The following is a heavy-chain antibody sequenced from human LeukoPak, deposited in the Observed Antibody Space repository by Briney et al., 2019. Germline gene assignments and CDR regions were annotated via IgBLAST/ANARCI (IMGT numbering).Heavy chain of an antibody. V-gene: IGHV3-48*02. CDR2: IRSDNTI. Sequence: GGSLRLSCEASGFTFSSYSMNWVRQAPGKEPEWLSYIRSDNTIYYADSVKGRFTISRDNAKRSLYLQMNSLRDEDTALYYCARAARYDTRDFDYWGQGTLVSVSS. J-gene: IGHJ4*02. D-gene: IGHD3-9*01. CDR1: GFTFSSYS. CDR3: ARAARYDTRDFDY.